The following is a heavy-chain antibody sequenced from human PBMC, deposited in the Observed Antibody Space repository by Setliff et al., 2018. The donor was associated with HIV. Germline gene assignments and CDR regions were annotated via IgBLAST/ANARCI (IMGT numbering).Heavy chain of an antibody. CDR1: GGSINSYY. V-gene: IGHV4-4*07. Sequence: SETLSLTCTVSGGSINSYYWSWIRQPAGKGLERIGRIYTSGGANYNPSLKSRVTMAVDTSKNQFSLKLTSVTAADTAVYYCARELMWRGALHYFYYMDVWGEGTTVTVSS. CDR3: ARELMWRGALHYFYYMDV. CDR2: IYTSGGA. J-gene: IGHJ6*03. D-gene: IGHD1-26*01.